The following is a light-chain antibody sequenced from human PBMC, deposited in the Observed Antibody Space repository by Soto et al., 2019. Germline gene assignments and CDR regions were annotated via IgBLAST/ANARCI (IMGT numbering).Light chain of an antibody. CDR3: QQYNKWPQT. CDR1: QSIHTS. CDR2: DST. V-gene: IGKV3D-15*01. Sequence: TQSPATLSLSPGERATLSCRASQSIHTSLAWYQQKPGQPPRLVVYDSTLRANGVPDRFGGSGSGTEFTLTITSLQSEDFAVYYCQQYNKWPQTFGQGTKVDIK. J-gene: IGKJ1*01.